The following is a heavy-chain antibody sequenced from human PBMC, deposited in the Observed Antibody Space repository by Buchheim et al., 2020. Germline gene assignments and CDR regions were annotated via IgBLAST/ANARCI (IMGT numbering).Heavy chain of an antibody. V-gene: IGHV3-30*02. CDR2: IRNDGSNK. D-gene: IGHD2/OR15-2a*01. Sequence: QVQLVESGGGVVQPGRSLRLSCAASGLTFSSYGMHWVRQAPGKGLEWVAFIRNDGSNKYYADSVKGRFTISRDNSKNTLYLQMNSLRAEDTAVYYCAKGLIVREPIDYWGQGTL. J-gene: IGHJ4*02. CDR3: AKGLIVREPIDY. CDR1: GLTFSSYG.